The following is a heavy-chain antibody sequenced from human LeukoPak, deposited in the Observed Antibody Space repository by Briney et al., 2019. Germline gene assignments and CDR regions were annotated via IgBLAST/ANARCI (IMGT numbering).Heavy chain of an antibody. J-gene: IGHJ5*02. D-gene: IGHD2-2*01. CDR2: ISTGSRYI. V-gene: IGHV3-21*01. Sequence: GGSLRLSCAASGFRLSDYDMNWVRQAPGKGLEWVSSISTGSRYIYYAYSVKGRSTISRDDAKNSLYLQMDYLRAEDTAVYYCASADCSGSTCYLRRSWFAPWGQGTLVTVSS. CDR1: GFRLSDYD. CDR3: ASADCSGSTCYLRRSWFAP.